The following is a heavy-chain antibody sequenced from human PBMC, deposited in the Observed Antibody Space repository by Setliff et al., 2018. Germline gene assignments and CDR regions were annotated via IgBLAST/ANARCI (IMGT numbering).Heavy chain of an antibody. D-gene: IGHD3-10*01. V-gene: IGHV1-8*02. Sequence: ASVKVSCKASGFTFTNYDINWVRQATGRGLEWMGWMNPNSXXXGYXQKXXGRVTMTXXXSISTAYMELSSLRSEDTAVYFCVRGKKLITMVRGVILGGRYYYYYMDVWGKGTTVTVSS. CDR1: GFTFTNYD. CDR2: MNPNSXXX. CDR3: VRGKKLITMVRGVILGGRYYYYYMDV. J-gene: IGHJ6*03.